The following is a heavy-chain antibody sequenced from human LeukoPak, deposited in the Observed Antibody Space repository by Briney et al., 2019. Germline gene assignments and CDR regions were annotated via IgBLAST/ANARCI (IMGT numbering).Heavy chain of an antibody. D-gene: IGHD3-10*01. V-gene: IGHV4-59*01. Sequence: SETLSLTCTVSGGSISSYYWSWIRQPPGKGLEWIGYIYYSGSTNYNPSLKSRVTISVDTSKNQFSLKLSSVTAADTAVYYCASMGAKVLWFGEFSGFDPWGQGTLVTV. CDR1: GGSISSYY. CDR3: ASMGAKVLWFGEFSGFDP. J-gene: IGHJ5*02. CDR2: IYYSGST.